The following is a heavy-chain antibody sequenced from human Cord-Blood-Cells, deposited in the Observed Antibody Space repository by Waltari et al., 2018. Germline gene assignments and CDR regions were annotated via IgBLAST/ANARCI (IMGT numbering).Heavy chain of an antibody. CDR1: GFTFRSYG. J-gene: IGHJ4*02. CDR2: ISYDGSNK. D-gene: IGHD2-15*01. CDR3: AKDRGGTHFDY. V-gene: IGHV3-30*18. Sequence: QVQLVESGGGVVQPGRSLRLSCAASGFTFRSYGMHWVRQAPGKGLEWVAVISYDGSNKYYADSVKGRFTISRDNSKNTLYLQMNSLRAEDTAVYYCAKDRGGTHFDYWGQGTLVTVSS.